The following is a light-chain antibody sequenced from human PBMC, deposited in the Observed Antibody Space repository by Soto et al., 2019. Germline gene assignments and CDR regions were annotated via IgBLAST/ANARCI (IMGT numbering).Light chain of an antibody. CDR2: GNN. Sequence: QSALTQPASVSGSPGQSITVSCTGTSSDVGGYNYVSWYQQYPGSAPKLLIYGNNNLASGVPDRFSASKSGTSASLAITGLQAEDEADYYCQSYDSTLSGSGVFGGGTKLTVL. J-gene: IGLJ3*02. CDR1: SSDVGGYNY. CDR3: QSYDSTLSGSGV. V-gene: IGLV2-14*01.